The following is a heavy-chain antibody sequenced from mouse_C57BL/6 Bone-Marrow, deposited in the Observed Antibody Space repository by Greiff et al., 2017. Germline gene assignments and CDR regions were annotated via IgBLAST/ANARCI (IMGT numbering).Heavy chain of an antibody. V-gene: IGHV1-54*01. Sequence: VHLVESGAELVRPGTSVKVSCKASGYAFTNYLIEWVKQRPGQGLEWIGVINPGSGGTNYNEKFKGKATLTADKSSSTAYMQRSSLTSEDSAVYFCARLYGSSYGYFDYWGQGTTLTVSS. CDR3: ARLYGSSYGYFDY. CDR1: GYAFTNYL. D-gene: IGHD1-1*01. J-gene: IGHJ2*01. CDR2: INPGSGGT.